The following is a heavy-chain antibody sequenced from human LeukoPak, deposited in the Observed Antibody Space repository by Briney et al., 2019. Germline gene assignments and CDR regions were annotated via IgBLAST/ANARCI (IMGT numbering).Heavy chain of an antibody. D-gene: IGHD2-21*02. CDR3: ARGTIVVVTAGIYFQH. Sequence: GRSLRLSCATSGFTFSSYAMHWVRQAPGKGLEWVAVISYDGSNKYYADSVKGRFTISRDNSKNTLYLQMNSLRAEDTVVYYCARGTIVVVTAGIYFQHWGQGTLVTVSS. CDR2: ISYDGSNK. CDR1: GFTFSSYA. V-gene: IGHV3-30-3*01. J-gene: IGHJ1*01.